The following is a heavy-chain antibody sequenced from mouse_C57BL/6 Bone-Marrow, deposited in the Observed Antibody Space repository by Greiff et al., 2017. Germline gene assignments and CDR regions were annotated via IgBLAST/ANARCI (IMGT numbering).Heavy chain of an antibody. Sequence: QVQLQQPGTELVKPGASVKLSCKASGYTFTSYWMHWVKQRPGQGLEWLGNINPSNGGTNYNEKFKSKATLTVDKSSSTAYMQLSSLTSEYSAVYYCANSLNDYYGSSLDDWGQGTTLTVSS. V-gene: IGHV1-53*01. D-gene: IGHD1-1*01. CDR2: INPSNGGT. CDR1: GYTFTSYW. CDR3: ANSLNDYYGSSLDD. J-gene: IGHJ2*01.